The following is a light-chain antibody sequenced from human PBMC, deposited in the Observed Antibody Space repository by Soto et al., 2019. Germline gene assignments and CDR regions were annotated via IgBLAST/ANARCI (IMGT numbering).Light chain of an antibody. J-gene: IGLJ1*01. CDR1: SSNIGAGYD. CDR2: GNS. Sequence: QAVATQPPSVSGAPGQRVTISCTGSSSNIGAGYDVHWYQQLPGTAPKLLIYGNSNRPSGVPDRFSGSKSGTSASLAITGLQAEDEADYYCQSYDSSLSVLYVFGTGTKVTVL. CDR3: QSYDSSLSVLYV. V-gene: IGLV1-40*01.